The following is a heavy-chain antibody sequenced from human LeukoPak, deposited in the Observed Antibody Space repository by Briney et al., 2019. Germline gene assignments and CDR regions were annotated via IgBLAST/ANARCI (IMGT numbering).Heavy chain of an antibody. CDR1: GGTFSSYA. D-gene: IGHD4-11*01. V-gene: IGHV1-46*01. CDR3: ARVGYSNSYDY. Sequence: ASVKVSCKASGGTFSSYAISWVRQAPGQGLEWMGIINPSGGSTSYAQKFQGRVTMTRDTSTSTAYMDLSSLRSEDTAVYYCARVGYSNSYDYWGQGTLVTVSS. CDR2: INPSGGST. J-gene: IGHJ4*02.